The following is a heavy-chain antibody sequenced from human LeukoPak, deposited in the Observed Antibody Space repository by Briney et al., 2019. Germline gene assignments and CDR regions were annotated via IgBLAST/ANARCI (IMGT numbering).Heavy chain of an antibody. CDR1: GYTFNSYG. Sequence: ASVKVSCKASGYTFNSYGISWVRRAPGQGLEWMGRINPNSGGTNYAQKFQGRVTMTRDTSISTAYMELSRLRSDDMAVYYCASHYYDSSGQHDDWGQGTLVTVSS. J-gene: IGHJ4*02. CDR3: ASHYYDSSGQHDD. D-gene: IGHD3-22*01. V-gene: IGHV1-2*06. CDR2: INPNSGGT.